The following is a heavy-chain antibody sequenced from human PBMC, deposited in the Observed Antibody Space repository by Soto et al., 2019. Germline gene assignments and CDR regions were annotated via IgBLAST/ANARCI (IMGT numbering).Heavy chain of an antibody. V-gene: IGHV3-73*02. D-gene: IGHD5-18*01. CDR3: TRGYSYGPGMYGMDV. CDR2: IRSKANSYAT. CDR1: GFTFSGSA. Sequence: EVQLVESGGGLVQPGGSLKLSCAASGFTFSGSAMHWVRQASGKGLEWVGRIRSKANSYATAYAASVKGRFTISRDDSKNTAYLQMNSLKTEDTAVYYCTRGYSYGPGMYGMDVWGKGTTVTVSS. J-gene: IGHJ6*04.